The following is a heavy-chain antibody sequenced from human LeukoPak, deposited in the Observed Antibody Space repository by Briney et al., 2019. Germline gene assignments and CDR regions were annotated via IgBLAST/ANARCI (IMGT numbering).Heavy chain of an antibody. J-gene: IGHJ3*02. CDR3: ARWDGFDI. V-gene: IGHV3-7*01. CDR1: GFSFSDYW. CDR2: IEEDGNEK. Sequence: GGSLRLSCAASGFSFSDYWMTWVRQAPGKGLEWVANIEEDGNEKNYVDSVKGRFTASRNNAKHSLYLQMNSLRADDTAVYYCARWDGFDIWGQGTKVTVSS.